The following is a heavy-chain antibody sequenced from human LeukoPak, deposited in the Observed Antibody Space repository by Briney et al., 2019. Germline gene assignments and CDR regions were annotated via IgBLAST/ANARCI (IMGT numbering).Heavy chain of an antibody. D-gene: IGHD3/OR15-3a*01. CDR2: IYTSGST. V-gene: IGHV4-4*09. Sequence: PSETLSLTCTVSGGSISSYYWSWIRQPPGKGLEWIGYIYTSGSTNYNPSLKSRVTISVDTSKNQFSLKLSTVTAADTGMYYCARHGLHSLHNWFDPWGQGTLVNVSS. CDR1: GGSISSYY. J-gene: IGHJ5*02. CDR3: ARHGLHSLHNWFDP.